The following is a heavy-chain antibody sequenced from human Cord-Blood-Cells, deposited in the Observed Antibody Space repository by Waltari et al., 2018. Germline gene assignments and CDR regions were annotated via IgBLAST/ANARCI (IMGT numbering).Heavy chain of an antibody. CDR3: ARGQRGKNWFDP. V-gene: IGHV4-34*01. CDR1: GGSSSGYY. D-gene: IGHD3-16*01. Sequence: QVQLQQWGAGLLKPSETLSLTCAVYGGSSSGYYCSWIRQPPGKGLEWIGEINHSGSTNYNPSLKSRVTISVDTSKNQFSLKLSSVTAADTAVYYCARGQRGKNWFDPWGQGTLVTVSS. J-gene: IGHJ5*02. CDR2: INHSGST.